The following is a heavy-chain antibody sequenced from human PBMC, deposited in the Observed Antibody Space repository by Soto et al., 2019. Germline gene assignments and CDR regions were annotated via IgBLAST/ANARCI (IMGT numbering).Heavy chain of an antibody. D-gene: IGHD6-13*01. CDR2: IYYSGST. Sequence: QVQLQESGPGLVKPSQTLSLTCTVSGGSISSGGYYWSWIRQHPGKGLEWIGYIYYSGSTYYNPSLKSRVTISVDTSKNQFSLKLSSVTAADTSVYYCATTHSSSWYQDYWGQGTLVTVSS. CDR3: ATTHSSSWYQDY. V-gene: IGHV4-31*03. CDR1: GGSISSGGYY. J-gene: IGHJ4*02.